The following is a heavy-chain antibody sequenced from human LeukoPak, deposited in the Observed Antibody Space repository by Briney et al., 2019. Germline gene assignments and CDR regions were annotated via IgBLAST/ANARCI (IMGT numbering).Heavy chain of an antibody. Sequence: GGSLRLSCAASGFTFSSYWMSWVRQAPGKGLEWVANIKQDGSEKYYADSVKGRFTISRDNATNSLYLQMNSLRAEDTAVYYCARDRGSDPEFGYWGQGTLVTVSS. CDR2: IKQDGSEK. J-gene: IGHJ4*02. D-gene: IGHD3-16*01. CDR1: GFTFSSYW. V-gene: IGHV3-7*01. CDR3: ARDRGSDPEFGY.